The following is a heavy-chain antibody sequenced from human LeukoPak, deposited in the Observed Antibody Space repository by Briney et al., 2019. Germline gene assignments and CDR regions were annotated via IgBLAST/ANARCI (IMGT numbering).Heavy chain of an antibody. D-gene: IGHD2-2*01. J-gene: IGHJ6*03. CDR1: GGSISSYY. CDR2: IYTSGST. Sequence: SETLSLTCTVSGGSISSYYWSWIRQPAGKGLEWIGRIYTSGSTNYNPSLKSRVTMSVDTSKNQFSLKLSSVTAADTAVYYCARDNGVVVPAATPYYYYYMDVWGKGTTVTVSS. V-gene: IGHV4-4*07. CDR3: ARDNGVVVPAATPYYYYYMDV.